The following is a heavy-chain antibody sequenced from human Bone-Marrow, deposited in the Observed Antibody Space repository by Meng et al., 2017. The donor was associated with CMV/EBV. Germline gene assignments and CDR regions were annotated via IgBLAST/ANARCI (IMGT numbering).Heavy chain of an antibody. CDR3: AHRRKTVGYFDY. CDR2: IYWNDDK. D-gene: IGHD4-23*01. V-gene: IGHV2-5*01. J-gene: IGHJ4*02. CDR1: GFSLSTSGVG. Sequence: QNTLKESGPTLVKPTQTLTLTCPFSGFSLSTSGVGGGWIRPPPGKALEWLALIYWNDDKRYSPSLKSRLTITKDTSKNQVVLTMTNMDPVDTATYYCAHRRKTVGYFDYWGQGTLVTVSS.